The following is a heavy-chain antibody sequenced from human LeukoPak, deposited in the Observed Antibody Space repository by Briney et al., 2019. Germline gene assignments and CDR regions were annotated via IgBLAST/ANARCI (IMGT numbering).Heavy chain of an antibody. CDR2: MYYSGST. Sequence: PSETLSLTCTVSGGSVSSGSYYWSCIRQPPGKGLGWIGYMYYSGSTNYNPSLRSRVTISVDTSKNQFSLKLSSVTAADTAVYYCARHPLTTVNRGGMDVWGKGTTVTVSS. V-gene: IGHV4-61*01. CDR3: ARHPLTTVNRGGMDV. D-gene: IGHD4-17*01. CDR1: GGSVSSGSYY. J-gene: IGHJ6*04.